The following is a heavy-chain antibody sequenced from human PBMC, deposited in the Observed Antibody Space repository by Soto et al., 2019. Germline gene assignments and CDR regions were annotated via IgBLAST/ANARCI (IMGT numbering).Heavy chain of an antibody. CDR2: IYYSGST. D-gene: IGHD4-17*01. CDR1: GGSISSGCYY. V-gene: IGHV4-61*01. Sequence: PSETLSLTCTVSGGSISSGCYYWSWIRQHPGKGLEWIGYIYYSGSTNYNPSLKSRVTISVDTSKNQFSLKLSSVTAADTAVYYCARGNHDYGDYVGWYYYYMDVWGKGTTVTVSS. CDR3: ARGNHDYGDYVGWYYYYMDV. J-gene: IGHJ6*03.